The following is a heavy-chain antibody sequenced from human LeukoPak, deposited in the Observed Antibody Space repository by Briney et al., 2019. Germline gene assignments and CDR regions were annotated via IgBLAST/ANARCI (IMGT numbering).Heavy chain of an antibody. Sequence: PGGSLRLSCAASGFTFSSYAMHWVRQAPGKGLEWVAVISYDGSNKYYADSVKGRFTISRDNSKSTLYLQMNSLRAEDTAVYYCAKDHELVYWGQGTLVTVSS. CDR3: AKDHELVY. J-gene: IGHJ4*02. V-gene: IGHV3-30*04. CDR1: GFTFSSYA. D-gene: IGHD6-6*01. CDR2: ISYDGSNK.